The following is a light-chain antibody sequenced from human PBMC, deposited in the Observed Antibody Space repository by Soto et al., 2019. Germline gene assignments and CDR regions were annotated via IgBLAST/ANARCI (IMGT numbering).Light chain of an antibody. Sequence: EIVLTQSPGTLSLSPGERATLSCRASQTVRNNYLAWYQQKPGQAPRLFIYGAFNRATGIPDRFSGSGSGIDFTLTISRLEPEDFAVYYCHQYSSSPLTFGGGTKVEIK. CDR1: QTVRNNY. V-gene: IGKV3-20*01. CDR3: HQYSSSPLT. CDR2: GAF. J-gene: IGKJ4*01.